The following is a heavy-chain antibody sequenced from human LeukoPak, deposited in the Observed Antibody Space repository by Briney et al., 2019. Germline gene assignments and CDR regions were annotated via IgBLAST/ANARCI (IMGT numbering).Heavy chain of an antibody. CDR2: ISSSGSTI. V-gene: IGHV3-11*04. Sequence: GGSLRLSCKTSGFSFGDYTMSWIRQAPGKGLEWVSYISSSGSTIYYADSVKGRFTISRDNAKNSLYLQMNSLRAEDTAVYYCARVRDSSGYYEPYYFDYWGQGTLVTVSS. CDR1: GFSFGDYT. D-gene: IGHD3-22*01. J-gene: IGHJ4*02. CDR3: ARVRDSSGYYEPYYFDY.